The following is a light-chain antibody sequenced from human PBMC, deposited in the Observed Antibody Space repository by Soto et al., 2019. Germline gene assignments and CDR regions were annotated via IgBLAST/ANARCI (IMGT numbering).Light chain of an antibody. V-gene: IGLV2-8*01. CDR3: TSYAGGNNV. Sequence: QSALTQPPSASGSPGQSVTISCTGTSSEVGGYNYVSWYQQYPGKVPKHMVYEVNKRPSGVPDRFSGSKSGNTASLTVSGLQADDEADYYCTSYAGGNNVFGTATKLTVL. CDR2: EVN. J-gene: IGLJ1*01. CDR1: SSEVGGYNY.